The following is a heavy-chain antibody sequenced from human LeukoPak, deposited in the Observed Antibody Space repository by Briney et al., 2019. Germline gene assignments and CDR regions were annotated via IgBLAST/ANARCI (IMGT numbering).Heavy chain of an antibody. Sequence: PGGSLRLSCGAFGFTFSNSWMSWVRQAPGKGLEWVANIKRDGSETYYVDSVKGRFTISRDNAKNSLYLQMDSLRAEDMALYYCAKDARPDYYDSSGYPNDAFDIWGQGTMVTVSS. CDR3: AKDARPDYYDSSGYPNDAFDI. D-gene: IGHD3-22*01. V-gene: IGHV3-7*03. J-gene: IGHJ3*02. CDR1: GFTFSNSW. CDR2: IKRDGSET.